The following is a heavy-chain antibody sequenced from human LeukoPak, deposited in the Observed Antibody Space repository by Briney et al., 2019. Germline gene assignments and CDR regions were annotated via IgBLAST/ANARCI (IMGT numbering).Heavy chain of an antibody. Sequence: SQTLSLTCTVSGGSISSYGSYWSWIRQPPGKGLEWIGYIYYSGSTNYNPSLKSRLTISIDTSENQFSLKLSSVTAADTAVYYCAREYSSSSGRRAFDIWGQGTMVTVSS. CDR3: AREYSSSSGRRAFDI. CDR1: GGSISSYGSY. D-gene: IGHD6-6*01. CDR2: IYYSGST. J-gene: IGHJ3*02. V-gene: IGHV4-61*08.